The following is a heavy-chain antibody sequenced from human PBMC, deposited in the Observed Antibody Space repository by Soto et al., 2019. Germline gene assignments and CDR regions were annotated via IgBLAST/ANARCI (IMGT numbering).Heavy chain of an antibody. Sequence: GSLRLSCAASGFTFSDYYMSWIRQAPGKGLEWVSYISSSGSTIYYADSVKGRFTISRDNAKNSLYLQMNSLRAEDTAVYYCARRLGYCSSTSCYPPDYWGQGTLVTVSS. CDR2: ISSSGSTI. D-gene: IGHD2-2*01. J-gene: IGHJ4*02. CDR3: ARRLGYCSSTSCYPPDY. CDR1: GFTFSDYY. V-gene: IGHV3-11*01.